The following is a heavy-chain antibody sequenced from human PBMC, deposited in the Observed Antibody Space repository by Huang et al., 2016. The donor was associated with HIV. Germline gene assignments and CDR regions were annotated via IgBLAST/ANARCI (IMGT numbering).Heavy chain of an antibody. V-gene: IGHV3-64*07. CDR2: ITSNGGST. Sequence: EVQLVESGGGLVQPGGSLRLSCVASGFTFNTYAMNWVRQAPGKGLEYVSGITSNGGSTYHADAVKGRFTISRDNSKNTLFLQMGSLRAEDMAVYYCARGYGSGSPYFDLWGRGTLVTVSS. J-gene: IGHJ2*01. CDR3: ARGYGSGSPYFDL. CDR1: GFTFNTYA. D-gene: IGHD3-10*01.